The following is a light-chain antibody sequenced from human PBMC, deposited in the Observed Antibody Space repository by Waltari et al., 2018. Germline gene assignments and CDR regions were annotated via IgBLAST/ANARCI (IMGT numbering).Light chain of an antibody. J-gene: IGLJ3*02. V-gene: IGLV3-21*04. CDR1: NIGRKT. CDR3: QVWDSSTDHVV. CDR2: YDS. Sequence: SYVLTQPPSVSVAPGKTAILSCAGDNIGRKTVHWYQQKPGQAPLLVIYYDSDRPSGSPERFSGSNSANIATLTIIRVEAGDEADYWCQVWDSSTDHVVFGGGTKLTVL.